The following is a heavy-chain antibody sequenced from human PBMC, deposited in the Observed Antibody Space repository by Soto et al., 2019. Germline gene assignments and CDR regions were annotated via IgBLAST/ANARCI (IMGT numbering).Heavy chain of an antibody. J-gene: IGHJ6*02. D-gene: IGHD2-2*01. V-gene: IGHV3-23*01. CDR1: GFTFTTYA. CDR2: VSGSGGST. CDR3: AKQTPNAGSTV. Sequence: EVQLLESGGGLVQPGGSLRLSCAASGFTFTTYAMNWVRRPPGRGLEWVSPVSGSGGSTYHADSVKGRFTVSRDNSKNTLYLQMNSLRTEDTAVYYCAKQTPNAGSTVWGQGTTVTVSS.